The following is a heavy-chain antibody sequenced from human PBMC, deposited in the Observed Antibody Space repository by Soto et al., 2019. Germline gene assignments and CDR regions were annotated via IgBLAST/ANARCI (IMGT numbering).Heavy chain of an antibody. Sequence: ASVKLSCKASGYTFTIYYMHWVRQAPEQGLEWMGIINPSGGSTSYAQKFQGRVTMTRDTSTSTVYMELSSLRSEDTAVYYCARDEGSGWFDYWGQGTLVTVSS. CDR1: GYTFTIYY. CDR2: INPSGGST. V-gene: IGHV1-46*01. CDR3: ARDEGSGWFDY. J-gene: IGHJ4*02. D-gene: IGHD6-19*01.